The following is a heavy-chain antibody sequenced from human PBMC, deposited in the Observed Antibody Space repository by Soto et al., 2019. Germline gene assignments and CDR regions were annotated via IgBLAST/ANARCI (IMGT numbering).Heavy chain of an antibody. D-gene: IGHD6-6*01. CDR3: ARDLDRHSSSDGMDV. CDR1: GGTFSSYA. Sequence: ASVKLSCKASGGTFSSYAISWVRQAPGQRLEWMGWINAGNGNTKYSQKFQGRVTITRDTSASTAYMELSSLRSEDTAVYYCARDLDRHSSSDGMDVWGQGTTVTVSS. V-gene: IGHV1-3*01. CDR2: INAGNGNT. J-gene: IGHJ6*02.